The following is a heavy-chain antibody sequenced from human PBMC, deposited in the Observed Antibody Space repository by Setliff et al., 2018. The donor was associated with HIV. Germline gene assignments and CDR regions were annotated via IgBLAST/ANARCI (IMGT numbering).Heavy chain of an antibody. J-gene: IGHJ4*02. V-gene: IGHV4-4*08. CDR3: AREAYGSGSYPSFGLDY. CDR2: IYTSGST. D-gene: IGHD3-10*01. Sequence: PSETLSLTCTVSGGSMTTHFWSWIRQPPGKGLEWIGHIYTSGSTNYNPSLKSRVTISVDTSKNQFSLRLTSVTAADTAVYYCAREAYGSGSYPSFGLDYWGQGTLVTAPQ. CDR1: GGSMTTHF.